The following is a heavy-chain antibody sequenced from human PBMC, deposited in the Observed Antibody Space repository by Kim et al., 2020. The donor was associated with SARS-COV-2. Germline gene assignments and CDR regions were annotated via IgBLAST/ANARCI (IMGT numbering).Heavy chain of an antibody. CDR3: ARVAYQLLWGYYFDY. J-gene: IGHJ4*02. D-gene: IGHD2-2*01. Sequence: SETLSLTCTVSGGSVSSGSYYWSWIRQPPGKGLEWIGYIYYSGSTNYNPSLKSRVTISVDTSKNQFSLKLSSVTAADTAVYYCARVAYQLLWGYYFDYWGQGTLVTVSS. V-gene: IGHV4-61*01. CDR2: IYYSGST. CDR1: GGSVSSGSYY.